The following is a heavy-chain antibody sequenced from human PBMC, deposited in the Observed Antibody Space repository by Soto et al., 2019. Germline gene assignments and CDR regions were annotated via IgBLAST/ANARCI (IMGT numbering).Heavy chain of an antibody. CDR2: IYYSGST. V-gene: IGHV4-31*03. CDR1: GGSISSGGYY. J-gene: IGHJ3*02. Sequence: QVQLQESGPGLVKPSQTLSLTCTVSGGSISSGGYYWSWIRQHPGKGLEWIGYIYYSGSTYYNPSLKSRVTISVDTSKNQFSLKLSSVTAADTAVYYCAREAGGGYCSSTSCHVGAFEIWGQGTMVTVSS. D-gene: IGHD2-2*01. CDR3: AREAGGGYCSSTSCHVGAFEI.